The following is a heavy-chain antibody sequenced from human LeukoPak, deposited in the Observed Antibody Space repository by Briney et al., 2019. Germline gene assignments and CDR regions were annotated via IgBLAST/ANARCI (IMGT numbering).Heavy chain of an antibody. V-gene: IGHV3-23*01. D-gene: IGHD6-19*01. CDR3: AKLYRAVTGMFFDY. CDR1: GFTFNIYS. CDR2: ISGSGGST. Sequence: GGSLRLSCAASGFTFNIYSMSWVRQAPGKGLEWVSAISGSGGSTYYADSVKGRFTISRDNPKNTLYLQLNSLRAEDTAVYYCAKLYRAVTGMFFDYWGQGTLVTVSS. J-gene: IGHJ4*02.